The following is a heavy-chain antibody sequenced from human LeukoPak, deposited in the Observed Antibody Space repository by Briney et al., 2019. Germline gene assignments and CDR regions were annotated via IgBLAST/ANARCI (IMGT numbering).Heavy chain of an antibody. CDR2: IYSGGST. CDR3: ARAVFGVVIILSY. Sequence: GGSLRLSCAASGFTFSSNYMSWVRQAPGKGLEWVSVIYSGGSTYYADSVKGRFTISRDNSKNTPYLQMNSLRAEDTAVYYCARAVFGVVIILSYWGQGTLVTVSS. V-gene: IGHV3-66*02. CDR1: GFTFSSNY. D-gene: IGHD3-3*01. J-gene: IGHJ4*02.